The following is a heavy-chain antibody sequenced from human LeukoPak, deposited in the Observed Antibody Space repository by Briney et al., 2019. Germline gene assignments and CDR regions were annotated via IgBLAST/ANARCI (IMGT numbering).Heavy chain of an antibody. D-gene: IGHD1-14*01. V-gene: IGHV1-8*03. J-gene: IGHJ4*02. CDR1: GYTFTSYD. CDR3: ARGIRREPRYYFDY. Sequence: ASVKVSCKASGYTFTSYDINWVRQATGQGLEWMGWMNPNSGNTGYAQKFQGRVTITRNTSISTAYMELSSLRSEDTAVYYCARGIRREPRYYFDYWGQGTLVTVSS. CDR2: MNPNSGNT.